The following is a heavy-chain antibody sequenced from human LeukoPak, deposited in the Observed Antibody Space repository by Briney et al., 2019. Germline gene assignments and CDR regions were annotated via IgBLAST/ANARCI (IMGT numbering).Heavy chain of an antibody. CDR1: GGSISSSSYY. CDR2: IYYSGST. V-gene: IGHV4-39*07. J-gene: IGHJ4*02. Sequence: SETLSLTCTVSGGSISSSSYYWGWIRQPPGKGLEWIGSIYYSGSTYYNPSLKSRVTISVDTSKNQFSLKLSSVTAADTAVYYCARQRDSVAGTEFDYWGQGTLVTVSS. CDR3: ARQRDSVAGTEFDY. D-gene: IGHD6-19*01.